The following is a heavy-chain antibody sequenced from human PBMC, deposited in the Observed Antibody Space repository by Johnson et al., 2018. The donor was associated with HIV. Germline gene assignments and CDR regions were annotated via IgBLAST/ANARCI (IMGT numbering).Heavy chain of an antibody. CDR1: GFTFSSYA. CDR3: ARVTMIVVVMQAFDI. J-gene: IGHJ3*02. CDR2: ISYDGSNK. D-gene: IGHD3-22*01. Sequence: QVQLVESGGGVVQPGRSLRLSCTASGFTFSSYAMHWVRQAPGKGLEWVAVISYDGSNKYYADSVKGRFTISIDNSKNTLYLQMNSLRAEDTAVYYCARVTMIVVVMQAFDIWGQGTMVTVSS. V-gene: IGHV3-30-3*01.